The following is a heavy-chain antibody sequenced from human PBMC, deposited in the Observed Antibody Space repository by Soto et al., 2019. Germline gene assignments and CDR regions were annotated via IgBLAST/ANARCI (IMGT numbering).Heavy chain of an antibody. Sequence: ASVKVSCKASGGTFSSYAISWVRQAPGQGLEWMGGIIPIFGTANYAQKLQGRVTITADESTSTAYMELSSLRSEDTAVYYCARVTYIPSSVVVVAATGSYGMDVWGQGTTVTVSS. D-gene: IGHD2-15*01. V-gene: IGHV1-69*13. CDR1: GGTFSSYA. CDR2: IIPIFGTA. CDR3: ARVTYIPSSVVVVAATGSYGMDV. J-gene: IGHJ6*02.